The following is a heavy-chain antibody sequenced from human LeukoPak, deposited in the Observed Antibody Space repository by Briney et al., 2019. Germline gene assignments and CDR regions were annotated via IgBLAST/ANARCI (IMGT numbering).Heavy chain of an antibody. CDR2: IYYSGST. CDR3: ARAQIPTRQYSSSWSGQRSNYYGMDV. D-gene: IGHD6-13*01. Sequence: PSETLSLTCTVSGGSISSYYWSWIRQPPGKGLEWIGYIYYSGSTNYNPSLKSRVTISVDTSKNQFSLKLSSVTAADTAVYYCARAQIPTRQYSSSWSGQRSNYYGMDVWGQGTTVTVSS. CDR1: GGSISSYY. J-gene: IGHJ6*02. V-gene: IGHV4-59*01.